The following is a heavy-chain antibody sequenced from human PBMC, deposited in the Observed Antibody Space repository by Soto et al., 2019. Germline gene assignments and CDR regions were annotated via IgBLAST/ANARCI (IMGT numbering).Heavy chain of an antibody. CDR2: IIPIFGTA. CDR1: GGTFSSYA. D-gene: IGHD3-9*01. V-gene: IGHV1-69*12. J-gene: IGHJ5*02. CDR3: ARALEGYDILTIHNWFDP. Sequence: QVQLVQSGAEVKKPGSSVKVSCKASGGTFSSYAISWVRQAPGQGLEWMGGIIPIFGTANYAQKFQGRVTITADESKGTAYMELSSLRSEDTAVYYCARALEGYDILTIHNWFDPWGQGTLVTVSS.